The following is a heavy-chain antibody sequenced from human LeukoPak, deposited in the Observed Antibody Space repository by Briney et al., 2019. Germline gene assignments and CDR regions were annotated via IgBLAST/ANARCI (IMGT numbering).Heavy chain of an antibody. CDR1: GGSFSGYY. V-gene: IGHV4-34*01. J-gene: IGHJ6*04. CDR2: INHSGST. D-gene: IGHD2-2*01. Sequence: SETLFLTCAVYGGSFSGYYWSWIRQPPGKGLEWIGEINHSGSTNYNPSLKSRVTISVDTSKNQFSLKLSSVTAADTAVYYCARVEGYCSSTSCSDVWGKGTTVTVSS. CDR3: ARVEGYCSSTSCSDV.